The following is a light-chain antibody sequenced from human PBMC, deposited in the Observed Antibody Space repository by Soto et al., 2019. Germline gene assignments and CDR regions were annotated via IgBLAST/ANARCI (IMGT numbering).Light chain of an antibody. Sequence: EVLMTQSPATLSVSPGERVTLSCRASQSININLAWYQQKPGQAPRVLIYGASSRASGIPDRFSGSGSGTDFTLTISRLEHDDFAFYYCQQYQNWPPLTFGRGTRVEIK. V-gene: IGKV3D-15*01. CDR2: GAS. CDR1: QSININ. J-gene: IGKJ4*01. CDR3: QQYQNWPPLT.